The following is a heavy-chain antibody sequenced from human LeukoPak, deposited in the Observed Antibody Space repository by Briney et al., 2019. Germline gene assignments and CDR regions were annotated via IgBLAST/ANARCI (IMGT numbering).Heavy chain of an antibody. V-gene: IGHV3-9*01. J-gene: IGHJ4*02. CDR1: GFTFDDYG. CDR2: ISWNSGSI. Sequence: GGSLRLSCAASGFTFDDYGMHWVRQAPGKGLEWVSGISWNSGSIGYADSVKGRFTISRDNAKNSLYLQMNSLRAEDTALYYCAKVAGIVGATSPFDYWGQGTLVTVSS. CDR3: AKVAGIVGATSPFDY. D-gene: IGHD1-26*01.